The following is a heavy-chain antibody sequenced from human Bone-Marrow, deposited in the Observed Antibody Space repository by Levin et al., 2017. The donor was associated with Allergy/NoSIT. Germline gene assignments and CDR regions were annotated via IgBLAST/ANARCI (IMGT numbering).Heavy chain of an antibody. J-gene: IGHJ4*02. CDR3: AKECLLGHMAYYYVS. CDR1: GFTGLTFDDHA. V-gene: IGHV3-9*01. Sequence: GGSLRLSCAASGFTGLTFDDHAMHWVRQLPGKGLEWVAGITWNSTTVDYADSVKGRFTISRDNAKNSLYLQMNSLRTDDTGYYYSAKECLLGHMAYYYVSWGQGTLVTVSS. D-gene: IGHD2-21*02. CDR2: ITWNSTTV.